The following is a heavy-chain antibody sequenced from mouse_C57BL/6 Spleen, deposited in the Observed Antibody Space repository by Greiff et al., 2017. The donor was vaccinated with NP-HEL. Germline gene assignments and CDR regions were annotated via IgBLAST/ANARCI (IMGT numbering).Heavy chain of an antibody. J-gene: IGHJ4*01. Sequence: EVQLQQSGPGLVKPSHSLSLTCSVTGYSITSGYYWNWIRQFPGNKLEWMGYISYDGSNNYNPSLKNRIPITRDTSKNQSFLKLNPVTTEDTATYCSARCGYAMDYWGQGTSVTVAS. CDR1: GYSITSGYY. CDR2: ISYDGSN. CDR3: ARCGYAMDY. V-gene: IGHV3-6*01.